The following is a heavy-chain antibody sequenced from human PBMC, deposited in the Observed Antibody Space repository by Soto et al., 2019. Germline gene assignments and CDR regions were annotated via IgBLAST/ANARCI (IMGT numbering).Heavy chain of an antibody. D-gene: IGHD2-2*01. V-gene: IGHV1-18*01. Sequence: QVQLVQSGAEVKKPGASVKVSCKASGYTFTSYGISWVRQAPGQGLEWMGWISAYNGNTNYAQKLQGRVTMTADTSTSTAYMELRSLRSDDTAVYYCARPKFVVVPAATGPGDYYYYMDVWGKGTTVTVSS. J-gene: IGHJ6*03. CDR1: GYTFTSYG. CDR2: ISAYNGNT. CDR3: ARPKFVVVPAATGPGDYYYYMDV.